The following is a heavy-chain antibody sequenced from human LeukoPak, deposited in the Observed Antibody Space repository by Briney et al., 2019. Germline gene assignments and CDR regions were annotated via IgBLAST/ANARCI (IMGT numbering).Heavy chain of an antibody. D-gene: IGHD3-22*01. Sequence: SETLSLTCTVSGGSISSSSYYWGWIRQPPGTGLEWLGSIYYSGSTYYNPSLKSRVTISVDTSKNQFSLKLSSVTAADTAVYYCARDHDPSHYCDSSGFDYWGQGTLVTVSS. CDR1: GGSISSSSYY. CDR3: ARDHDPSHYCDSSGFDY. CDR2: IYYSGST. V-gene: IGHV4-39*07. J-gene: IGHJ4*02.